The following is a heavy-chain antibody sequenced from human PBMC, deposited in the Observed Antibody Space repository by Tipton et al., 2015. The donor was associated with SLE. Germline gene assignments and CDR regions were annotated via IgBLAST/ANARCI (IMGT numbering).Heavy chain of an antibody. CDR2: TYYRSKWFN. Sequence: GLVKPSQTLSLTCAISGDSVPTSGVAWNWIRQSPSRGLEWLGRTYYRSKWFNDYAPSVKSRITINPDTSKNQFSLQLNSVTPKDTAVYYCGRGVNNAFDIWGQGTMVTVSS. J-gene: IGHJ3*02. D-gene: IGHD2/OR15-2a*01. CDR1: GDSVPTSGVA. V-gene: IGHV6-1*01. CDR3: GRGVNNAFDI.